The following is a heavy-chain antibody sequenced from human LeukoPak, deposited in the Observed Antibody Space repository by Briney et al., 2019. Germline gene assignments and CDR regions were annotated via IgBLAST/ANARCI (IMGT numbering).Heavy chain of an antibody. CDR3: ARGGGSLNF. J-gene: IGHJ4*02. D-gene: IGHD1-26*01. CDR1: GFTFSQSA. V-gene: IGHV3-69-1*01. CDR2: ISSRGFI. Sequence: PGESLRLSCAASGFTFSQSAMNWVRQPPGKGLEWVSSISSRGFIFYTDSVKGRFIVSRDNAKNSMYLQMDSLRDDDTAIYWCARGGGSLNFWGQVIVVTVSS.